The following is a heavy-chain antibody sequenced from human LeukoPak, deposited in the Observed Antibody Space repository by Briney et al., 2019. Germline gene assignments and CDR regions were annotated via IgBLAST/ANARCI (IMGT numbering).Heavy chain of an antibody. V-gene: IGHV3-64*01. Sequence: GGSLRLSCAASGFTFSSYVMYWVRQAPGKGLEYVSAISSNGGSTYYANSVKGRFTISRDNSKNTLYLQMGSLRAEDMAVYYCARDSGYCSGGTCYWYYYMDVWGKGNTVTVSS. J-gene: IGHJ6*03. CDR2: ISSNGGST. CDR1: GFTFSSYV. CDR3: ARDSGYCSGGTCYWYYYMDV. D-gene: IGHD2-15*01.